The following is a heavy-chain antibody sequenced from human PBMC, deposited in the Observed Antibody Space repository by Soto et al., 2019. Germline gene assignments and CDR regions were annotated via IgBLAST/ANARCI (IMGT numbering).Heavy chain of an antibody. CDR1: GYDFSTFW. J-gene: IGHJ4*02. CDR2: IFPADSDT. Sequence: EVQLVQSGAEVKKSGESLKISCQGSGYDFSTFWIGWVRQMPGKGLEWMGIIFPADSDTRYSPSFQGQVTISADKSISSAYLQWSSLKASDTAMYYCATPYRDFDYWGQGTLVVVSS. D-gene: IGHD2-15*01. V-gene: IGHV5-51*03. CDR3: ATPYRDFDY.